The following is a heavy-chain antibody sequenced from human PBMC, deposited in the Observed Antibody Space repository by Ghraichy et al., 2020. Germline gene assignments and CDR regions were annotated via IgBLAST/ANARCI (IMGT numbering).Heavy chain of an antibody. CDR3: ARHPEGNRPSYVDY. V-gene: IGHV4-39*01. CDR1: GGSISSSSYY. J-gene: IGHJ4*02. D-gene: IGHD1-14*01. Sequence: SETLSLTCTVSGGSISSSSYYWGWIRQPPGKGLEWIGSIYYSGSTYYNPSLKSRVTISVDTSKNQFSLKLSSVTAADTAVYYCARHPEGNRPSYVDYWGQGTLVTVSS. CDR2: IYYSGST.